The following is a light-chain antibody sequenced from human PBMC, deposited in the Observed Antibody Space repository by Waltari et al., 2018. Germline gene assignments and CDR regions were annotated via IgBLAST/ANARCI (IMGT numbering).Light chain of an antibody. CDR1: SSDVGNYKR. CDR3: SSYAGSSKGV. Sequence: QSALTQPASVSGSPGQSITISCTGTSSDVGNYKRVSWYQQHPGNAPKLMIYAVSKRASGVSDRFSGSKSGDMASLTISGLQPEDEAEYFCSSYAGSSKGVFGGGTKVTVL. CDR2: AVS. J-gene: IGLJ2*01. V-gene: IGLV2-23*02.